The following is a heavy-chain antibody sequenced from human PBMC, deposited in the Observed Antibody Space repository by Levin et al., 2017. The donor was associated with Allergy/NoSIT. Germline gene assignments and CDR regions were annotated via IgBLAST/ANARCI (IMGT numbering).Heavy chain of an antibody. CDR1: GFSFNSYA. D-gene: IGHD6-25*01. V-gene: IGHV3-23*01. Sequence: GGSLRLSCEASGFSFNSYAMAWVRQAPGKGLEWVSTVSATGGSTYYADSVKGRFTISRDNSKDTLHLQVNSLRAEDTAIYYCARQRSVVGWFGRWGQGTLVTVSS. CDR2: VSATGGST. CDR3: ARQRSVVGWFGR. J-gene: IGHJ5*02.